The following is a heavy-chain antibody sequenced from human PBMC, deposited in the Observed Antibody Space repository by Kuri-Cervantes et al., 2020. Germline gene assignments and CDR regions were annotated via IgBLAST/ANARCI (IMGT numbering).Heavy chain of an antibody. CDR3: AKVTWYDSGDR. Sequence: GESLKISCAASGFTFSSYAMHWVRQAPGKGLVWVSRINSDGSSTSYADSVKGRFTISRDNAKNTLYLQMNSLTAEDTAVYYCAKVTWYDSGDRWGQGTLVTVSS. CDR2: INSDGSST. V-gene: IGHV3-74*01. D-gene: IGHD3-10*01. CDR1: GFTFSSYA. J-gene: IGHJ4*02.